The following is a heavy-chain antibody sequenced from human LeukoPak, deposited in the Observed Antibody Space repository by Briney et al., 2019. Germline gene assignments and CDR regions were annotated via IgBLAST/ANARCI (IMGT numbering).Heavy chain of an antibody. J-gene: IGHJ4*02. D-gene: IGHD5-24*01. CDR3: ARDAEMATSPRPRPGFDY. Sequence: VASVKVSCKASGGTFSSYAISWVRQAPGQGLEWMGGIIPIFGTANHAQKFQGRVTITADESTSTAYMELSSLRSEDTAVYYCARDAEMATSPRPRPGFDYWGQGTLVTVSS. CDR2: IIPIFGTA. V-gene: IGHV1-69*13. CDR1: GGTFSSYA.